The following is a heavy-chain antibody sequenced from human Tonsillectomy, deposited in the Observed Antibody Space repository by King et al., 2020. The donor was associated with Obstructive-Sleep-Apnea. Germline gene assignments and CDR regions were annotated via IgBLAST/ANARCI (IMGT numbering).Heavy chain of an antibody. CDR3: ARDGRDGDYPYDYGMDV. Sequence: QLVQSGAEVKKPGASVKVSCKASGYIFSGYGISWVRQAPGQGLEWMGWISGYNANTKYAQKFQGRVTMTTDTSTSTAYMELRSLRSDDTAVYYGARDGRDGDYPYDYGMDVWGQGTTVTVFS. J-gene: IGHJ6*02. V-gene: IGHV1-18*04. CDR2: ISGYNANT. CDR1: GYIFSGYG. D-gene: IGHD4-17*01.